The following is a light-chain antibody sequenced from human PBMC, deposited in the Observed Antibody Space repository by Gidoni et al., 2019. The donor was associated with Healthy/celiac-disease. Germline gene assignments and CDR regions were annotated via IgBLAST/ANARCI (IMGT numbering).Light chain of an antibody. CDR3: MQGTHWPPWT. Sequence: SPLSLPVTLGQPASISFSSSQSLVYSDGHTYLNWFQQRPGQSPRPLICKVSNRDSGVPDRFSGSGSGTDFTLKISRVEAEDVGVYYCMQGTHWPPWTFGQGTKVEIK. CDR2: KVS. CDR1: QSLVYSDGHTY. V-gene: IGKV2-30*01. J-gene: IGKJ1*01.